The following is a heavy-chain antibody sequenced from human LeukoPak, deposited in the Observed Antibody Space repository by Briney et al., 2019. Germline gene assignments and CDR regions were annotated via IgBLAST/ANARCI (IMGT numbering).Heavy chain of an antibody. CDR1: GFTFSSYS. J-gene: IGHJ4*02. CDR2: ISSSSSTI. V-gene: IGHV3-48*04. Sequence: GGSLRLSCAASGFTFSSYSMNWVRQAPGKGLEWVSYISSSSSTIYYADSVKGRFTISRDNAKNSLYLQMNSLRAEDTAVYYCARATRYFGWLPYLWGQGTLVTVSS. CDR3: ARATRYFGWLPYL. D-gene: IGHD3-9*01.